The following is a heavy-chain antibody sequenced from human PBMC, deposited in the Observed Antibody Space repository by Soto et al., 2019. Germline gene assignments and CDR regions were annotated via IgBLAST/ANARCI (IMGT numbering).Heavy chain of an antibody. Sequence: QVQLVESGGGVVQPGRSLRLSCAASGFTFSSYAMHWVRQAPGKGLEWVAVISYDGSNKYYADSVKGRFTISRDNSKNTLYLQMNSLGAEDTAVYYCARVRPAPFNYDWRAVDAFDIWGQGTMVIVSS. D-gene: IGHD3-22*01. J-gene: IGHJ3*02. CDR1: GFTFSSYA. CDR2: ISYDGSNK. CDR3: ARVRPAPFNYDWRAVDAFDI. V-gene: IGHV3-30-3*01.